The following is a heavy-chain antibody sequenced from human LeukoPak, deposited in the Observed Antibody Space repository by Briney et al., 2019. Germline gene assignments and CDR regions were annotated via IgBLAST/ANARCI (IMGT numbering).Heavy chain of an antibody. V-gene: IGHV3-23*01. CDR3: AKDRRYFDGFDY. CDR1: GFTFSSYA. CDR2: ISGSGGST. D-gene: IGHD3-9*01. J-gene: IGHJ4*02. Sequence: PGGSLRLSCAASGFTFSSYAMSWVRQAPGKGLEWVSAISGSGGSTYYADSVKGRLTISRDNSKNTLYLQMNSLRAEDTAVYYCAKDRRYFDGFDYWGQGTLVTVSS.